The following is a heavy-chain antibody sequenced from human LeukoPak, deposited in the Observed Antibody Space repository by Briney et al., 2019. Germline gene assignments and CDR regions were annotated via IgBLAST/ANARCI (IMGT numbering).Heavy chain of an antibody. V-gene: IGHV3-9*01. CDR3: AKDRTGKGDYFDY. D-gene: IGHD3/OR15-3a*01. Sequence: GGSLRLSCAASGFTFSSYAMHWVRQAPGKGLEWVSAISWNRGSIGYADPVKGRFTISRDNAKNSLYLQMNSLRAEDTALYYCAKDRTGKGDYFDYWGQGTLVTVSS. J-gene: IGHJ4*02. CDR1: GFTFSSYA. CDR2: ISWNRGSI.